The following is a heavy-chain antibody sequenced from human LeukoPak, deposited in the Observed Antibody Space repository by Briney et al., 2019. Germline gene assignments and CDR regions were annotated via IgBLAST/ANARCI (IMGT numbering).Heavy chain of an antibody. CDR3: ARDSAYYYGSGSYSGY. V-gene: IGHV3-48*01. CDR1: GFTFSSYA. CDR2: ISSSSSTI. D-gene: IGHD3-10*01. Sequence: PGGSLRLSCAASGFTFSSYAMSWVRQAPGKGLEWVSYISSSSSTIYYADSVKGRFTISRDNAKNSLYLQMNSLRAEDTAVYYCARDSAYYYGSGSYSGYWGQGTLVTVSS. J-gene: IGHJ4*02.